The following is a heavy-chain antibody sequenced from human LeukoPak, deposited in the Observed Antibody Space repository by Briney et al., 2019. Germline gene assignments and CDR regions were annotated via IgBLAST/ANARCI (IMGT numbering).Heavy chain of an antibody. CDR2: ISYDGSNK. CDR3: ATDEAQYSSGYY. J-gene: IGHJ4*02. V-gene: IGHV3-30*03. CDR1: GFTFSSYG. Sequence: GGSLRLSCAASGFTFSSYGMHWVRQAPGKGLEWVAVISYDGSNKYYADSVKGRFTISRDNSKNTLYLQMNSLRAEDTAVYYCATDEAQYSSGYYWGQGTLVTVSS. D-gene: IGHD6-19*01.